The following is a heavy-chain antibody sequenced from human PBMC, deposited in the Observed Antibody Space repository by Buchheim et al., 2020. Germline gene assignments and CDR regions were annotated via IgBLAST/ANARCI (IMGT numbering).Heavy chain of an antibody. J-gene: IGHJ4*02. Sequence: EVQLVESGGGLVQPGGSLRLSCSASGFTFSNFWMHWVRQAPGKGLVWVSHINTDGTNTNYAASVKGRFTISRDSAKNTLYLLMSSLTAEDTAVYYCAALTTVTTSFEHWGQGTL. CDR3: AALTTVTTSFEH. V-gene: IGHV3-74*01. D-gene: IGHD4-17*01. CDR2: INTDGTNT. CDR1: GFTFSNFW.